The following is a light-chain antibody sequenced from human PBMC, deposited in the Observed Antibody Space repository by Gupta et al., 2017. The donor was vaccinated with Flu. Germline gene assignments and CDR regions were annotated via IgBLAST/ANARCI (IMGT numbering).Light chain of an antibody. CDR2: GAS. CDR3: QQSYSSSWT. V-gene: IGKV1-39*01. J-gene: IGKJ1*01. Sequence: DILLTQYPSSMSAPVGDRVTVTCRPSQTIANSLYWYQQKPGKGPKLLIYGASILQSGVPLRFSGSGSGTDFTLTISSLEPEDFATYYCQQSYSSSWTFGQGTKVEIK. CDR1: QTIANS.